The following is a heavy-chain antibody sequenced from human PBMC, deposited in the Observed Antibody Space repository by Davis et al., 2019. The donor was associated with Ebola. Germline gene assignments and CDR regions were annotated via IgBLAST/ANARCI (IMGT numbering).Heavy chain of an antibody. CDR1: GFTFSSYA. Sequence: GESLKISCAASGFTFSSYAMGWVRQAPGKGLDWVSSISGSADHTSYADSVKGRFTISRDNSKNTLYLQMNSLRAEDTAVYYCVKGNRGSYYAAFDIWGQGTMVTVSS. V-gene: IGHV3-23*01. CDR2: ISGSADHT. D-gene: IGHD1-26*01. CDR3: VKGNRGSYYAAFDI. J-gene: IGHJ3*02.